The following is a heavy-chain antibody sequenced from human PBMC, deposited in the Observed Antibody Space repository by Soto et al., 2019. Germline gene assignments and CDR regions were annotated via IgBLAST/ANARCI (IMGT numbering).Heavy chain of an antibody. CDR1: GFTFSSYG. D-gene: IGHD2-2*02. V-gene: IGHV3-33*01. Sequence: GGSLRLSCAASGFTFSSYGMHWVRQAPGKGLEWVAVIWFDGSNKYYADSVKGRFTICRDNSKNTLYLQMNSLGAEDMAVYYCARAGYCSSTSCYTSVGGMDVWGQGTTVTVSS. CDR2: IWFDGSNK. J-gene: IGHJ6*02. CDR3: ARAGYCSSTSCYTSVGGMDV.